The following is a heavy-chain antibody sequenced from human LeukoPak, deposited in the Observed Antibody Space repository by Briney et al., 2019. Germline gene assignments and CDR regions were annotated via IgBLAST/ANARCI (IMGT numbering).Heavy chain of an antibody. CDR3: ADLRAMATNSPDY. Sequence: GGSLRLSCAASGFTFSAYGMHWVRQAPGKGLEWVAVISYDGSNKYYADSVKGRFTISRDNSKNTLYLQMNSLRAEDTAVYYCADLRAMATNSPDYWGQGTLVTVSS. V-gene: IGHV3-30*19. CDR1: GFTFSAYG. D-gene: IGHD5-18*01. CDR2: ISYDGSNK. J-gene: IGHJ4*02.